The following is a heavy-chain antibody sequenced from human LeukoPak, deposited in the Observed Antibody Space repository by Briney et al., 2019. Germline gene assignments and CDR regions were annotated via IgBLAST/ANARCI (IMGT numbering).Heavy chain of an antibody. CDR1: GYTFISYS. V-gene: IGHV7-4-1*02. Sequence: ASVKVSCKASGYTFISYSMNWVRQAPGQGLEWMGWINTNTGNPTYAQGFTGRFVFSLDTSVSTAYLQISSLKAEDTAVYYCAATGINDYVWGVFDYWGQGTLVTVSS. J-gene: IGHJ4*02. D-gene: IGHD3-16*01. CDR2: INTNTGNP. CDR3: AATGINDYVWGVFDY.